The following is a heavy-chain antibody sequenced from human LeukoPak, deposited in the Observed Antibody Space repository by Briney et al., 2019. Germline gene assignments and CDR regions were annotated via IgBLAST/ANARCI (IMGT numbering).Heavy chain of an antibody. Sequence: GGSLRLSSAASGFTFSSYAMSWVRQAPGKGLEWVSAISGSGGSTYYADSVKGRFTISRDNSKNTLYLQMNSLRAEDTAVYYCAKLGYSHPKGSFDYWGQGTLVTVSS. CDR2: ISGSGGST. CDR1: GFTFSSYA. CDR3: AKLGYSHPKGSFDY. D-gene: IGHD5-18*01. V-gene: IGHV3-23*01. J-gene: IGHJ4*02.